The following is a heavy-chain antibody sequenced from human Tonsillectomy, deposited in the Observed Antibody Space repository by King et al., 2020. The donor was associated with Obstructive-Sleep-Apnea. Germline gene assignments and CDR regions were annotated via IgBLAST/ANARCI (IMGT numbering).Heavy chain of an antibody. CDR3: ARATMGRLWFGESYYGMDV. CDR1: GGSISSYY. V-gene: IGHV4-59*01. Sequence: QLQESGPGLVKPSETLSLTCTVSGGSISSYYWSWIRQPPGKGLEWIGYIYYSGSTNYNPSLKSRVTISVDTSKNQFSLKLSFVTAADTAVYYCARATMGRLWFGESYYGMDVWGQGTTVTVSS. D-gene: IGHD3-10*01. CDR2: IYYSGST. J-gene: IGHJ6*02.